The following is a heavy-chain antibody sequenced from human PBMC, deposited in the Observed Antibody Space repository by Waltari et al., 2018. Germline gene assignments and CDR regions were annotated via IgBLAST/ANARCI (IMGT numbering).Heavy chain of an antibody. CDR3: ARDDSSSGSYDAFDI. D-gene: IGHD3-22*01. CDR1: GYGFCLYW. CDR2: IKGDGSRK. Sequence: EVQLVESGGGLVQPGGSLRLSCAAYGYGFCLYWWSWVRQAPGKGLEWVADIKGDGSRKYYLDSVRGRFRISRDNTKNSVDLQMNSLRAEDTAVYYCARDDSSSGSYDAFDIWGQGTMVAVSS. J-gene: IGHJ3*02. V-gene: IGHV3-7*01.